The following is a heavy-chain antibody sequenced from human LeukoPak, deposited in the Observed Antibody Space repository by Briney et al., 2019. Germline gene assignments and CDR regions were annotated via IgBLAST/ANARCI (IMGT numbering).Heavy chain of an antibody. Sequence: PSETLSLTCAVSGGSISSGGYSWSWIRQPPGKGLEWIRYIYHSGSTYYNPSLKSRVAISVDRSKNQFSLKLSSVTAADTAVYYCARAIVVVPAAMANWFDPWGQGTLVTVSS. CDR1: GGSISSGGYS. V-gene: IGHV4-30-2*01. CDR2: IYHSGST. D-gene: IGHD2-2*01. CDR3: ARAIVVVPAAMANWFDP. J-gene: IGHJ5*02.